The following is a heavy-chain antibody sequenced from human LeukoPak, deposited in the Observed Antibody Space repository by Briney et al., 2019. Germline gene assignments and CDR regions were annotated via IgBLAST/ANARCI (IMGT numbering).Heavy chain of an antibody. CDR1: GGSFSGYY. Sequence: SETLSLTCAVYGGSFSGYYWSWIRQPPGKGLEWIGEINHSGSTNYNPSLKSRVTISVDTSKNQFSLKLSSVTAADTAVYYCARGRERGYCSGGSCYRPGAFDIWGQGTMVTVSS. CDR3: ARGRERGYCSGGSCYRPGAFDI. J-gene: IGHJ3*02. CDR2: INHSGST. V-gene: IGHV4-34*01. D-gene: IGHD2-15*01.